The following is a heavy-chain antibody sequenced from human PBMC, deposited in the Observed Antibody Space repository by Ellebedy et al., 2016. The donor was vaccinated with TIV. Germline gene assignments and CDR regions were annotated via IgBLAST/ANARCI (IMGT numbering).Heavy chain of an antibody. V-gene: IGHV4-34*01. CDR2: IYYSGST. D-gene: IGHD2-15*01. J-gene: IGHJ6*02. CDR1: GGSFSGYY. Sequence: SQTLSLTXAVYGGSFSGYYWSWIRQPPGKGLEWIGSIYYSGSTYYNPSLKSRVTISVDTSKNQFSLKLSSVTAADTAVYYCAIKMREGYCSGGSCYSARPYYYGMDVWGQGTTVTVSS. CDR3: AIKMREGYCSGGSCYSARPYYYGMDV.